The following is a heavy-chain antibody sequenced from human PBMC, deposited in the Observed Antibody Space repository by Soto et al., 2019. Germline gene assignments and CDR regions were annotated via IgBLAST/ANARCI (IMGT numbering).Heavy chain of an antibody. CDR3: AHGSCSSGDCYPIPFPDY. Sequence: QITLRECGPTLVKPTQTLTLTCAVSVVSLSTTAEGVGGIRQPPGKALEWLALIYWDDNERYRPSLKSRLTITTETSKKHVVLTLHNMDPVDTAPYYGAHGSCSSGDCYPIPFPDYWALAILITVSP. J-gene: IGHJ4*02. V-gene: IGHV2-5*02. CDR2: IYWDDNE. D-gene: IGHD2-21*02. CDR1: VVSLSTTAEG.